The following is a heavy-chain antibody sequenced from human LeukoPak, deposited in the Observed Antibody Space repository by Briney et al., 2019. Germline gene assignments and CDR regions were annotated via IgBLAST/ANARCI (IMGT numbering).Heavy chain of an antibody. D-gene: IGHD2-15*01. J-gene: IGHJ6*02. CDR1: EFTVRGYG. CDR3: AKLLSTDYYYYGMDV. CDR2: ISSSGTST. Sequence: RLTHVDPEFTVRGYGMNLVGQRPSKRLKWVSTISSSGTSTYYADSVRARFTISRDNSKNTLYLQMNSLRAEDTAVYYCAKLLSTDYYYYGMDVWGQGTTVTVSS. V-gene: IGHV3-23*01.